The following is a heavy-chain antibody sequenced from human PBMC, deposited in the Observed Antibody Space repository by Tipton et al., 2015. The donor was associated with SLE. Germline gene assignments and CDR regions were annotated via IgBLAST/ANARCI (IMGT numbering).Heavy chain of an antibody. V-gene: IGHV4-30-2*01. J-gene: IGHJ4*02. CDR2: IYHSGST. Sequence: TLSLTCAVSGGSISNGAYSWSWIRQPPGKGLEWIGYIYHSGSTYYNPSLNSRVTISIDGSKNKFSLSLTSVTAADTAMYYCARSFLAYDSSAYYQIASWGEGTLVTVSS. CDR1: GGSISNGAYS. D-gene: IGHD3-22*01. CDR3: ARSFLAYDSSAYYQIAS.